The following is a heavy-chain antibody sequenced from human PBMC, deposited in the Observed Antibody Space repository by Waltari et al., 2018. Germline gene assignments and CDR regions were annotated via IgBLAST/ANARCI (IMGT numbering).Heavy chain of an antibody. D-gene: IGHD3-22*01. CDR3: ARDRRPTLILGSGAFDI. V-gene: IGHV3-21*01. CDR2: ITSDGTHT. Sequence: EVQLVESGGGRVRPGGSMRLSCGAPGLACSFYTLLLARQAPGKGPEWISFITSDGTHTTYADSVRGRFTISRDNAKNSLFLQINSLRADDTAVYYCARDRRPTLILGSGAFDIWGQGIKVNVSS. J-gene: IGHJ3*02. CDR1: GLACSFYT.